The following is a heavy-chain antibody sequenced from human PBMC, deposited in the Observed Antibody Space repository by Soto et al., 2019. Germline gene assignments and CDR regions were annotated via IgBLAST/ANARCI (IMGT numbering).Heavy chain of an antibody. CDR1: GGTFSSYA. CDR3: ARELGYCSGGSCYPPGWFDP. V-gene: IGHV1-69*01. Sequence: QVQLVQSGAEVKKPGSSVKVSCKASGGTFSSYAISWVRQAPGQGLEWMGGIIPIFGTANYAQKFQGRVTITADESTSTAYMERSSLRSEDTAVYYCARELGYCSGGSCYPPGWFDPWGQGTLVTVSS. J-gene: IGHJ5*02. CDR2: IIPIFGTA. D-gene: IGHD2-15*01.